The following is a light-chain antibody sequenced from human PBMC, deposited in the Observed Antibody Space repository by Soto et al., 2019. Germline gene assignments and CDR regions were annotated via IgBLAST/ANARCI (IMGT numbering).Light chain of an antibody. CDR1: SSDVGGYNY. CDR3: RSYTSSSTLPGV. Sequence: QSALTQPASVSGSPGQSITISCTGTSSDVGGYNYVSWYQQHPGKAPKLMIYEVSNRPSGVSNRFSGSKSGNTASLTISGLQAEDEADYYCRSYTSSSTLPGVFGTGTKVTVL. V-gene: IGLV2-14*01. CDR2: EVS. J-gene: IGLJ1*01.